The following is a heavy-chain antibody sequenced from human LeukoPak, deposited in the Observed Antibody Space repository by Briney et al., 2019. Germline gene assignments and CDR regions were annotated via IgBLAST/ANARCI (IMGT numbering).Heavy chain of an antibody. Sequence: GGSLRLSCAASGFTSSSYWMSWVRQAPGKGLEWVANIKQDGSEKYYVDSVKGRFTISRDNAKNSLYLQMNSLRAEDTAVYYCGRDRGSSGLYEFDYWGQGTLVTVSS. D-gene: IGHD6-19*01. CDR3: GRDRGSSGLYEFDY. V-gene: IGHV3-7*01. CDR1: GFTSSSYW. CDR2: IKQDGSEK. J-gene: IGHJ4*02.